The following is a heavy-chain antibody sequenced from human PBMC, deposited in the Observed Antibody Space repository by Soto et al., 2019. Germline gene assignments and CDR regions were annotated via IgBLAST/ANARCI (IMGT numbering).Heavy chain of an antibody. J-gene: IGHJ6*03. CDR2: IYYSGST. CDR3: ARHFNYMDV. V-gene: IGHV4-59*08. Sequence: ETLSLTGTVSCVSIRSYYWRCIRQPPGKGLEWIGYIYYSGSTKYNPSLKSRVTISEDTSKNQFSLKLSSVAAADTAVYYCARHFNYMDVWGKGTTVTVSS. CDR1: CVSIRSYY.